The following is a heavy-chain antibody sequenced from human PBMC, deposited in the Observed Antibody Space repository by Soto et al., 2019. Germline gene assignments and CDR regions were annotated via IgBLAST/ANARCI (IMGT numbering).Heavy chain of an antibody. Sequence: EVQLVESGGGLVQPGGSLRLSCAASGFTFSDHYMDWVRQAPGKGLEWVGRTRNKANSYTTEYAASVKGRFTISRDDSKNSLYLQMNSRKTEDTAVYYCARGGYCSSTSCYRDYYGMDVWGQGTTVTVSS. D-gene: IGHD2-2*01. CDR3: ARGGYCSSTSCYRDYYGMDV. V-gene: IGHV3-72*01. CDR2: TRNKANSYTT. J-gene: IGHJ6*02. CDR1: GFTFSDHY.